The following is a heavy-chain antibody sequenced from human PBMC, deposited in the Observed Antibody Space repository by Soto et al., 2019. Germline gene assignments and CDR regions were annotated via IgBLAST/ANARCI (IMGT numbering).Heavy chain of an antibody. V-gene: IGHV3-9*01. Sequence: EVQLVESGGGLAQPGRSLRLSCAASGFKFDDYAMHWVRQTPGKGLEWVSGISWNSGSIDYAASVRGRFIISRDNAANSLYLQLRDLRRDDTAVYYCVRMGGKLTWLQRPVDYWGRGALVTVSS. CDR3: VRMGGKLTWLQRPVDY. CDR1: GFKFDDYA. J-gene: IGHJ4*02. CDR2: ISWNSGSI. D-gene: IGHD3-16*01.